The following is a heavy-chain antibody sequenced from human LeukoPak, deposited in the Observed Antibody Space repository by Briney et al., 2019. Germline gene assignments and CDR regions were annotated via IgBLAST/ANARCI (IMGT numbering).Heavy chain of an antibody. J-gene: IGHJ2*01. CDR1: GGSISSGGYY. V-gene: IGHV4-31*03. CDR3: ARGWVYGDYGFYWYFDL. Sequence: PSETLSLTCTVSGGSISSGGYYWSWIRQHPGKGLEWIGYIYYSGSTYYNPSLKSRVTISVDTSKNQFSLKLSSVTAADTAVYYCARGWVYGDYGFYWYFDLWGRGTLVTVSS. D-gene: IGHD4-17*01. CDR2: IYYSGST.